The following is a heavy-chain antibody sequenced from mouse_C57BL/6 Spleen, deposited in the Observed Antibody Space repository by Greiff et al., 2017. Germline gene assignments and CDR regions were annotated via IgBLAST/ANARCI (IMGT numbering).Heavy chain of an antibody. V-gene: IGHV1-15*01. Sequence: QVQLKQSGAELVRPGASVTLSCKASGYTFTDYEMHWVKQTPVHGLEWIGAIDPETGGTAYNQKFKGKAILTADKSSSTAYMELRSLTSEDSAVYYCTRRAAQAYYCDDWGQGTTLTVSS. CDR3: TRRAAQAYYCDD. J-gene: IGHJ2*01. CDR2: IDPETGGT. CDR1: GYTFTDYE. D-gene: IGHD3-2*02.